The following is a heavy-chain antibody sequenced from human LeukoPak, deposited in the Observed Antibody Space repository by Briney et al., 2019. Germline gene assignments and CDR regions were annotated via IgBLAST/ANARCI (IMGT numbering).Heavy chain of an antibody. V-gene: IGHV1-24*01. J-gene: IGHJ5*02. CDR3: TLQRISFLNYFDP. CDR1: GHTLTESF. Sequence: ASVKVSCKVSGHTLTESFMHWVRQAPGKGLEWMGGFDPEDGETIYAQKFQGRVTMTKDTSTHTGYMELSSLRSDDTAVYYCTLQRISFLNYFDPWGQGTPVTVSS. CDR2: FDPEDGET. D-gene: IGHD2/OR15-2a*01.